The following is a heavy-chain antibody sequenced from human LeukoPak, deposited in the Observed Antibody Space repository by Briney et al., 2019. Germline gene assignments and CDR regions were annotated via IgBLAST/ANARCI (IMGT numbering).Heavy chain of an antibody. Sequence: ASVKVSCKASGYTFTGYYMHWVRQAPGQGLEWMGWINPNSGGTNYAQKFQGRVTMTRDTSISTAYMELSRLRSDDTAVYYCARDPDYCSGGSCERRSRPVDYWGQGTLVTVSS. CDR1: GYTFTGYY. CDR3: ARDPDYCSGGSCERRSRPVDY. V-gene: IGHV1-2*02. J-gene: IGHJ4*02. D-gene: IGHD2-15*01. CDR2: INPNSGGT.